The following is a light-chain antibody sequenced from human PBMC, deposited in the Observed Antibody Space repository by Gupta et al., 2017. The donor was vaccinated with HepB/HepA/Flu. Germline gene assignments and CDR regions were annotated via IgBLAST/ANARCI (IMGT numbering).Light chain of an antibody. Sequence: EIVLTQPPAILSLSPGERATLSCRASQSVSSYLAWYQQKPGQAPRLLIYDASNRATGIPARFSGSGSGTDFTLTISSLEPEDFAVYYCQQRSNWPSNFGQGTKLEIK. V-gene: IGKV3-11*01. CDR1: QSVSSY. J-gene: IGKJ2*02. CDR2: DAS. CDR3: QQRSNWPSN.